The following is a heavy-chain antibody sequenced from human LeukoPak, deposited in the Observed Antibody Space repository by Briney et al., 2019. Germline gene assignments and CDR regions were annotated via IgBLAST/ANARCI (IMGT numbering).Heavy chain of an antibody. J-gene: IGHJ6*02. CDR1: GFTFGDYS. Sequence: GRSLRLSCAAAGFTFGDYSMHWVRQAAEKWLEWVSGINWKSNNIGYEDSVKGRFTISRDNAKNSLYLQMNSLRTEDTALYYCARDRAGYFYAMDVWGQGTSVTVSS. D-gene: IGHD6-13*01. CDR2: INWKSNNI. CDR3: ARDRAGYFYAMDV. V-gene: IGHV3-9*01.